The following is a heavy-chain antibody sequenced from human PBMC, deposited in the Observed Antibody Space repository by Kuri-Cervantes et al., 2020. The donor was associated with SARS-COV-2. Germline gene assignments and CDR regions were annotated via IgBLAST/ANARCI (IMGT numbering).Heavy chain of an antibody. CDR2: IYTSGST. V-gene: IGHV4-61*09. J-gene: IGHJ4*02. CDR1: GGSISSGSYY. Sequence: LRLSCTVSGGSISSGSYYWSWIRQPAGKGLEWIGYIYTSGSTNYNPSLKSRVTISVDTSKNQFSLKLSSVTAADTAVYYCARGAAAGNSLDYWGQGTLVTVSS. D-gene: IGHD6-13*01. CDR3: ARGAAAGNSLDY.